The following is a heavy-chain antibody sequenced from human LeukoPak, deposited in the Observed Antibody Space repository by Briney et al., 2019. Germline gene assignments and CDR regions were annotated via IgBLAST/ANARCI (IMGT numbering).Heavy chain of an antibody. D-gene: IGHD5-24*01. J-gene: IGHJ6*02. V-gene: IGHV3-30-3*01. CDR1: GFTFSSYA. Sequence: PERSLRLSCAASGFTFSSYAMHWVRQAPGKGLEWVAVISYDGSNKYYADSVKGRFTISRDNSKNTLYLQMNSLRAEDTAVYYCARDTAVERWLQSHYYYGMGVWGQGTTVTVSS. CDR3: ARDTAVERWLQSHYYYGMGV. CDR2: ISYDGSNK.